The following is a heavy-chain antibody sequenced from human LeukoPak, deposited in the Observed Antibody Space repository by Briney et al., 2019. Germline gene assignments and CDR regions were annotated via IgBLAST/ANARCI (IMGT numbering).Heavy chain of an antibody. J-gene: IGHJ4*02. V-gene: IGHV3-48*02. CDR3: ARGFAPAYNFGVFDY. CDR1: GFTFSSYS. Sequence: SGGSLRLSCAASGFTFSSYSMNWVRQAPGKGLEWVSYISSSSSTIYYADSVKGRFTISRDNAKNSLYLQMNSLRDEDTAVYYCARGFAPAYNFGVFDYWGQGTLVTVSS. D-gene: IGHD5-24*01. CDR2: ISSSSSTI.